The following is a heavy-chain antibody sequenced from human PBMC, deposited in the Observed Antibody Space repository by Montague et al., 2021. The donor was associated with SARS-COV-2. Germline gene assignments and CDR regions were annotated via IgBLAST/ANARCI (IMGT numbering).Heavy chain of an antibody. Sequence: TLSLTCIVSGGSISSGGYYWSWIRQHPGKGLEWIGNIYYSGSTYYNPSLKSRLSISLDTSKNYFSLRLSTVTAADTAVYYCARSESPSYSSSPFDYWGQGTLVTVSS. CDR3: ARSESPSYSSSPFDY. CDR1: GGSISSGGYY. CDR2: IYYSGST. V-gene: IGHV4-31*03. D-gene: IGHD6-13*01. J-gene: IGHJ4*02.